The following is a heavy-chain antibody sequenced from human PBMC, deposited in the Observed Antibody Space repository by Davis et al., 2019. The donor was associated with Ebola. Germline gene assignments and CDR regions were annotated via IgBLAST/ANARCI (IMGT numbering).Heavy chain of an antibody. Sequence: GESLKISCAASGFTFSSYSMNWVRQAPGKGLEWVANIKQDGSEKYYVDSMKGRFTISRDNAKNSLYLQMNSLRAEDTALYYCARDSPCTTTSCVVHYYGLDVWGKGTTVTVSS. CDR2: IKQDGSEK. CDR3: ARDSPCTTTSCVVHYYGLDV. V-gene: IGHV3-7*01. CDR1: GFTFSSYS. J-gene: IGHJ6*04. D-gene: IGHD2-2*01.